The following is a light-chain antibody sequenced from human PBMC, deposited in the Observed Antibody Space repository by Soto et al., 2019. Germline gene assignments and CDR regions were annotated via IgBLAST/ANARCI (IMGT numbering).Light chain of an antibody. CDR3: QAWDSSTYVV. CDR2: QDN. J-gene: IGLJ2*01. Sequence: SYELTQPPSVSVSPGQTASITCSGDKLGDKSACWYQQKPGQSPVLVLYQDNKRPSGIPERFSGSNSGNTATLTISGTQAMDEADYYCQAWDSSTYVVFGGGTKVTVL. V-gene: IGLV3-1*01. CDR1: KLGDKS.